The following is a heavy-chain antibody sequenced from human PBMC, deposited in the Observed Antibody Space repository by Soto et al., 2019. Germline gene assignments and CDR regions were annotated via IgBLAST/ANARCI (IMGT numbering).Heavy chain of an antibody. D-gene: IGHD2-2*01. CDR1: GFTFSSYG. Sequence: GGSLRLSCAASGFTFSSYGMHWVRQAPGKGLEWVAVIWYDGSNKYYADSVKGRFTISRDNSKNTLYLQMNSLRAEDTAVYYCASEYQLLSSGFDYWGQGTLVTVSS. CDR3: ASEYQLLSSGFDY. V-gene: IGHV3-33*08. CDR2: IWYDGSNK. J-gene: IGHJ4*02.